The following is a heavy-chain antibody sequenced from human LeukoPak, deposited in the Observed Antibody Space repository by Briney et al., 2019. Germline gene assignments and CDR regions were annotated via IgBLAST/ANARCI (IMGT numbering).Heavy chain of an antibody. CDR1: GFLFSNFW. D-gene: IGHD5-18*01. CDR3: ARVWRPFGTPPVNTPMAF. Sequence: GGSLRLSCAASGFLFSNFWMHWVRQAPGEGLVWVSRINTDGMTTTYANSVKGRFTISRDNAKNTMYLEMNSLRVEDTAVYYCARVWRPFGTPPVNTPMAFWGQGVLVTVSS. J-gene: IGHJ4*02. V-gene: IGHV3-74*01. CDR2: INTDGMTT.